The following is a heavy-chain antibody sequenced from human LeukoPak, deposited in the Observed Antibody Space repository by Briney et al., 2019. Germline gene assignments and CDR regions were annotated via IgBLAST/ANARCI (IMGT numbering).Heavy chain of an antibody. D-gene: IGHD6-19*01. V-gene: IGHV4-39*07. Sequence: SETLSLTCIVSGGSISTSAYYWGWIRQPPGEGLQWIGSIYYSGNTYYNSSLKSRVTISVDTSTSQFSLKLSSVTAADTAVYYCARGYSSGWYQMGYWGQGTLVTVSS. CDR1: GGSISTSAYY. J-gene: IGHJ4*02. CDR2: IYYSGNT. CDR3: ARGYSSGWYQMGY.